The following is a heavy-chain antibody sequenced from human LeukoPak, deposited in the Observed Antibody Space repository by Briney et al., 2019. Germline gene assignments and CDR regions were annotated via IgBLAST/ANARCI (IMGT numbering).Heavy chain of an antibody. J-gene: IGHJ3*02. CDR3: CSTTTVVTPTPDAFDI. CDR2: IYSGGST. D-gene: IGHD4-23*01. CDR1: GFTVSSNY. V-gene: IGHV3-66*01. Sequence: PGGSLRLSCAASGFTVSSNYMSWVRQAPGKGLEWVSVIYSGGSTYYADSVKGRFTISRDNSKNTLYLQMNSLRAEDTAVYYCCSTTTVVTPTPDAFDIRGQGTMVTVSS.